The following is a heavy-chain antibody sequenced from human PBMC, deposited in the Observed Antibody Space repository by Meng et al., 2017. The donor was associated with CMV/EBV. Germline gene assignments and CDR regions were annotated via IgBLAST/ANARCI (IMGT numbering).Heavy chain of an antibody. CDR3: ARASFRFHYYYYGMDV. CDR1: GGTFSSYA. Sequence: SVKVSCKASGGTFSSYAISWVRQAPGQGLEWMGGIIPILGIANYAQKFQGRVTITADKSTSTAYMELSSLRSEDTAVYYCARASFRFHYYYYGMDVWGQGTTLTVSS. D-gene: IGHD3-16*02. CDR2: IIPILGIA. V-gene: IGHV1-69*10. J-gene: IGHJ6*02.